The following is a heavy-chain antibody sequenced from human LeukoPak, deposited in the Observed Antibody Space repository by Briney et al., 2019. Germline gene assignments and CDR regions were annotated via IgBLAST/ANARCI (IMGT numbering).Heavy chain of an antibody. J-gene: IGHJ3*02. V-gene: IGHV1-69*04. CDR1: GGTFSSYA. Sequence: SVKVSCKASGGTFSSYAISWVRQAPGQGLEWMGRIIPILGIANYAQKFQGRVTMTRDTSTSTVYMELSSLRSEDTAVYYCASSVGVPAAILQAFDIWGQGTMVTVSS. D-gene: IGHD2-2*02. CDR2: IIPILGIA. CDR3: ASSVGVPAAILQAFDI.